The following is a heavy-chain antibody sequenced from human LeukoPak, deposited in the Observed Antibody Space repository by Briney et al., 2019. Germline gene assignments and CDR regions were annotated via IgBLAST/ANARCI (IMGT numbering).Heavy chain of an antibody. Sequence: SETLSLTCAVYGGSFSGYYWSWIRQPPGKGLEWIGEINHSGSTNYNSSLKSRVTISVDTSKNQFSLKLSSVTAADTAVYYCARGRFLTGNYYYYYMDVWGKGTTVTVSS. V-gene: IGHV4-34*01. CDR1: GGSFSGYY. D-gene: IGHD7-27*01. CDR3: ARGRFLTGNYYYYYMDV. J-gene: IGHJ6*03. CDR2: INHSGST.